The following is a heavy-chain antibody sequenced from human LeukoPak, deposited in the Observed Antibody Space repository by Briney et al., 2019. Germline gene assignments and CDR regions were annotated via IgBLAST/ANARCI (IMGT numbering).Heavy chain of an antibody. Sequence: GESLKISCKGSGYSFTSYGIGWVRQMPGKGLEWMGIIYPGDSDTRYSPSFQDQVTISADKSISTAYLQWSSLKASDTAMYYCARLDDSSGYYSYFDNWGQGSLVTVSS. D-gene: IGHD3-22*01. J-gene: IGHJ4*02. CDR3: ARLDDSSGYYSYFDN. CDR2: IYPGDSDT. CDR1: GYSFTSYG. V-gene: IGHV5-51*01.